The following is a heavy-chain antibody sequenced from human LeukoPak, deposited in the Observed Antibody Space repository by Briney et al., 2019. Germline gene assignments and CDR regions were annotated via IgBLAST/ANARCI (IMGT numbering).Heavy chain of an antibody. CDR2: IYSGGST. V-gene: IGHV3-53*01. CDR3: ARSVYYYDSSGYRPFDY. Sequence: GGSLRLSCAASGFTVSSNYMSWVRQAPGKGLEWVSVIYSGGSTYYAESAKGRFTISRDNSNNTLYLQMNSLRAEDTGVYYCARSVYYYDSSGYRPFDYWGQGALVTVSS. J-gene: IGHJ4*02. CDR1: GFTVSSNY. D-gene: IGHD3-22*01.